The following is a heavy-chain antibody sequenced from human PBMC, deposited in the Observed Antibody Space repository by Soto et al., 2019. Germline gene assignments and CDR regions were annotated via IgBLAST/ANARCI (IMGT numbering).Heavy chain of an antibody. CDR3: ARGVHYGDYGYYYYGMDV. CDR2: MNPNSGNT. Sequence: ASVKVSCKASGYTFTSYDINWVRQATGQGLEWMGWMNPNSGNTGYAQKFQGRVTMTRNTSISTAYMELSGLRSEDTAVYYCARGVHYGDYGYYYYGMDVWGQGTTVTVSS. J-gene: IGHJ6*02. D-gene: IGHD4-17*01. V-gene: IGHV1-8*01. CDR1: GYTFTSYD.